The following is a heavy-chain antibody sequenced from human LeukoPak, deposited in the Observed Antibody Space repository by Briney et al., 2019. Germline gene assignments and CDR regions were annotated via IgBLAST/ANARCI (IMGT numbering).Heavy chain of an antibody. CDR3: AREGNYYDSSGYYPRFDY. Sequence: SETLSLTCTVSGGSISSSSYYWSWIRQPAGKGLEWIGRIYTSGSTNYNPSLKSRVTISVDTSKNQFSLKLSSVTAADTAVYYCAREGNYYDSSGYYPRFDYWGQGTLVTVSS. D-gene: IGHD3-22*01. CDR1: GGSISSSSYY. CDR2: IYTSGST. V-gene: IGHV4-61*02. J-gene: IGHJ4*02.